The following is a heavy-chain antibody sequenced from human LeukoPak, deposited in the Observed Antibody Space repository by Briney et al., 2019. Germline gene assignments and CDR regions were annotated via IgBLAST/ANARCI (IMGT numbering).Heavy chain of an antibody. Sequence: SETLSLTCAVSGGSFSGYSWTWIRQPPGRGLEWIGEIVDTGSATYNPSLQSRVTMSVDTSKRQFSLTLTSVTAADRAVYYCAREVPYFSASGRRRYVFDFWGQGSLVTVSS. CDR3: AREVPYFSASGRRRYVFDF. J-gene: IGHJ4*02. CDR1: GGSFSGYS. CDR2: IVDTGSA. D-gene: IGHD3-10*01. V-gene: IGHV4-34*12.